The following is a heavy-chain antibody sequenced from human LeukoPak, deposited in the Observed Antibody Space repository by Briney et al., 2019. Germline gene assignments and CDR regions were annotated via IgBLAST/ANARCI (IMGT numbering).Heavy chain of an antibody. CDR3: ATSAYTGSSGTPFDY. J-gene: IGHJ4*02. V-gene: IGHV3-30*02. D-gene: IGHD6-6*01. CDR2: IRNDGGIK. CDR1: GFTFSNYG. Sequence: GRSLRLSCAASGFTFSNYGMHWVRQAPGKGLEWVTFIRNDGGIKHYADSVKGRFTISRDNSKNTLFLQMNTLRAEDTAVYYCATSAYTGSSGTPFDYWGQGTLVTVSS.